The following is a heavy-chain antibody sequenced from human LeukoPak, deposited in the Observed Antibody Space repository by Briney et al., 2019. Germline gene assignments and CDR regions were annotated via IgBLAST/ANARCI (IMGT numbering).Heavy chain of an antibody. CDR1: GDSVSSKSAA. CDR2: TYYRSKWYN. CDR3: AKGSSGWFTARFDP. J-gene: IGHJ5*02. Sequence: SQTLSLTCGISGDSVSSKSAAWNWIRQSPSRGLEWLGRTYYRSKWYNDYAVSVKSRITINPDTSKNQFSLQLNSVTPEDTAVYYCAKGSSGWFTARFDPWGQGTLVTVSS. D-gene: IGHD6-19*01. V-gene: IGHV6-1*01.